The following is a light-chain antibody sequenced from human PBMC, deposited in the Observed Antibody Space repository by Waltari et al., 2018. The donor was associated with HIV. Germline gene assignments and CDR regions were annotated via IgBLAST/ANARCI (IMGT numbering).Light chain of an antibody. Sequence: LRLAQPHSVSESLGKTVTISCTRTGGSIGAPYVQWYQLRPGSAPVTVIYEDNRRPSGVPDRFSGSIHTFSNSASLTISGLKPEDEADYYCQSYDANTHVFGGGTTVTVL. V-gene: IGLV6-57*03. J-gene: IGLJ2*01. CDR3: QSYDANTHV. CDR2: EDN. CDR1: GGSIGAPY.